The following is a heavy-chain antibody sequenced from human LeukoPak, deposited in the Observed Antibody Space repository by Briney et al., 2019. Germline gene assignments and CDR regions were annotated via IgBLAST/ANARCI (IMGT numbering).Heavy chain of an antibody. Sequence: GASLKISCRGPGSLFTSYWIAWGRRMPGKGLEWMGIIFPGDSDTRYSPSFQGQVTISADKSISTAYLQWNSLKASDTAMYYCARRGTYFDSWGQGTLVTVSS. CDR2: IFPGDSDT. D-gene: IGHD3-16*01. CDR1: GSLFTSYW. J-gene: IGHJ4*02. V-gene: IGHV5-51*01. CDR3: ARRGTYFDS.